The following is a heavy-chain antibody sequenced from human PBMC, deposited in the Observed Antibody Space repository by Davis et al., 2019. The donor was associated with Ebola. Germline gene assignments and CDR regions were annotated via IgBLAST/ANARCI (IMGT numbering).Heavy chain of an antibody. CDR3: ARADIRRWLHRQFDY. CDR2: IYYSGST. D-gene: IGHD5-24*01. J-gene: IGHJ4*02. Sequence: MPSETLSFTCTVSGGSISSGGYYWSWIRQHPGKGLEWIGYIYYSGSTYYNPSLKSRVTISVDTSKNQFSLKLSSVTAADTAVYYCARADIRRWLHRQFDYWGQGTLVTVSS. V-gene: IGHV4-31*03. CDR1: GGSISSGGYY.